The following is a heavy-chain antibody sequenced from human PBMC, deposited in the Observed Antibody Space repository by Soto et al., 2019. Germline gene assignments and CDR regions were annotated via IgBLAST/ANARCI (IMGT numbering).Heavy chain of an antibody. CDR3: ARTYDSSGYYYPFDY. V-gene: IGHV2-70*01. J-gene: IGHJ4*02. CDR2: IDWDDDK. Sequence: SGPTLVNPTQTLTLTCTFSGFSLSTSGMCVSWIRQPPGKALEWLALIDWDDDKYYSTSLKTRLTISKDTSKNQVVLTMTNMDPVDTATYYCARTYDSSGYYYPFDYWGQGTLVTVSS. D-gene: IGHD3-22*01. CDR1: GFSLSTSGMC.